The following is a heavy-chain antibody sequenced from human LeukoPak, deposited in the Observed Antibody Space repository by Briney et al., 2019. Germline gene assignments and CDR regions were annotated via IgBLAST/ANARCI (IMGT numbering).Heavy chain of an antibody. V-gene: IGHV1-46*01. D-gene: IGHD3-9*01. CDR1: GYTFTSYY. J-gene: IGHJ5*02. CDR2: INPSGGST. Sequence: ASVKVSCKASGYTFTSYYMHWVRQAPGQGLEWMGIINPSGGSTSYAQKLQGRVTMTTDTSTSTAYMELRSLRSDDTAVYYCARLGAQYYDILTGPEVENWFDPWGQGTLVTVSS. CDR3: ARLGAQYYDILTGPEVENWFDP.